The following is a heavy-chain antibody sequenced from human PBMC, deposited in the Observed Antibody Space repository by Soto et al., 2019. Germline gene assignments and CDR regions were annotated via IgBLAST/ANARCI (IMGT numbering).Heavy chain of an antibody. Sequence: QVQLQESGPGLVKPSETLSLTCTVSGGSISSYYWSWIRQPPGKGLEWIGYIYYSGSTNYNPSLKTRVTISVDTSKNQFSLKLSSVTAADTAVYYCARHSGGGWLRPIDYWGQGTLVTVSS. CDR1: GGSISSYY. V-gene: IGHV4-59*08. CDR2: IYYSGST. D-gene: IGHD5-12*01. CDR3: ARHSGGGWLRPIDY. J-gene: IGHJ4*02.